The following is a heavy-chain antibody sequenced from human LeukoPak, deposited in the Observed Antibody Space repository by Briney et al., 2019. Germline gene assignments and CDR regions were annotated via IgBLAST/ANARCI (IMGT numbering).Heavy chain of an antibody. CDR3: ARATAENDY. J-gene: IGHJ4*02. CDR1: GYTFTGYY. Sequence: ASVKVSCKASGYTFTGYYMHWVRQAPGQGLEWMGWINPKSGGTNYLQKFQGRVTTTRDTSISTAYMELSRLRSGDTAVYYCARATAENDYWGQGTLVTVSS. V-gene: IGHV1-2*02. D-gene: IGHD1-14*01. CDR2: INPKSGGT.